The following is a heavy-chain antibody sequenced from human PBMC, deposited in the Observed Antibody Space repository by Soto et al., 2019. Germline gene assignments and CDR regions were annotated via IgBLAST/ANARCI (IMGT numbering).Heavy chain of an antibody. CDR1: GFTFSDHC. J-gene: IGHJ4*02. D-gene: IGHD5-12*01. V-gene: IGHV3-72*01. CDR2: IKNKADSYTA. CDR3: TRVRLRSRRPSDY. Sequence: EVQLVESGGGLVQPEGSLRLSCAASGFTFSDHCMDWVRQAPGKGLEWVGRIKNKADSYTAEYAAPVKGRFIISRDDSKNSLYLQMNRLKTDDTAVYYCTRVRLRSRRPSDYWGPGILVTVSS.